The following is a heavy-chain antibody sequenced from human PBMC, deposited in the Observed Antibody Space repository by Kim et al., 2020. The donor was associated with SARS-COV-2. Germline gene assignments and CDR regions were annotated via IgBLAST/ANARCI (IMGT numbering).Heavy chain of an antibody. V-gene: IGHV6-1*01. J-gene: IGHJ6*02. CDR2: YN. CDR3: ARDPESGMDV. Sequence: YNEYAVSQKSRIPLNPDTSKNQVSLHLNSVTAEDTAIYYCARDPESGMDVWGQGTTVTVSS.